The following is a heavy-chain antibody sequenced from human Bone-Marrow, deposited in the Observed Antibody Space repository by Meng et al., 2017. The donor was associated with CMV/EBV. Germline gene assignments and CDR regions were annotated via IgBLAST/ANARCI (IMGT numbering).Heavy chain of an antibody. CDR3: ARDVKIRGRNNWNFAFDI. J-gene: IGHJ3*02. D-gene: IGHD1-1*01. V-gene: IGHV1-2*02. CDR1: GYTFTGYY. CDR2: INPNSGGT. Sequence: ASVKGSCKASGYTFTGYYMHWVRQAPGQGLEWMGWINPNSGGTNYAQKFQGRVTMTRDTSISTAYMELSRLRSDDTAVYYCARDVKIRGRNNWNFAFDILGQGTMVTVSS.